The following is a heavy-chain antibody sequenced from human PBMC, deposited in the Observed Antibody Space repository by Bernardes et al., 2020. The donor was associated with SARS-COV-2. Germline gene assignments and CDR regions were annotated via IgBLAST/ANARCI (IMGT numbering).Heavy chain of an antibody. V-gene: IGHV3-11*01. CDR3: ATAGSYYDILTAHSEALALDH. Sequence: GSLRLSCVASGFTFSDYYMSWVRQAPGKGLEWVSFISTSGRTIYDADSVKGRFTISRDNTENSLYLQMNSLRVEDTAVYYCATAGSYYDILTAHSEALALDHWGQGTLITVSS. J-gene: IGHJ4*02. CDR1: GFTFSDYY. CDR2: ISTSGRTI. D-gene: IGHD3-9*01.